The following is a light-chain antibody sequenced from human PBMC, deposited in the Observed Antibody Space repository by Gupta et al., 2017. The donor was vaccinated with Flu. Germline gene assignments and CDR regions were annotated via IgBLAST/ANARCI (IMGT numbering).Light chain of an antibody. CDR2: WAS. J-gene: IGKJ3*01. V-gene: IGKV4-1*01. Sequence: NCKSSQNVLYSSNNRNYLAWYQQKPGQPPKLLIYWASTRESGVPDRFSGGGSGTDFTLTISSLQAEDVAVYYCQQYYSTPFTFGPGTKVDFK. CDR1: QNVLYSSNNRNY. CDR3: QQYYSTPFT.